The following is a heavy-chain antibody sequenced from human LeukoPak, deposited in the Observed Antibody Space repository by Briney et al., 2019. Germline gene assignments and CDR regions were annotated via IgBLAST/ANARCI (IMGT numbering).Heavy chain of an antibody. CDR1: GFTFSSYE. CDR2: ISSSGSTI. Sequence: GGSLRLSCAASGFTFSSYEMNWVRQAPGKGLEWVSYISSSGSTIYYADSVKGRFTISRDNAKNSLYLQMNSLRAEDTAVYYCARGAGSSWIRSPRYFDYWGQGNPGHRLL. J-gene: IGHJ4*02. CDR3: ARGAGSSWIRSPRYFDY. D-gene: IGHD6-13*01. V-gene: IGHV3-48*03.